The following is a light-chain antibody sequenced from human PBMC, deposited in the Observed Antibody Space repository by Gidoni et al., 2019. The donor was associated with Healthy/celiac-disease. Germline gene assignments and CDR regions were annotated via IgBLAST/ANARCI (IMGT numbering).Light chain of an antibody. V-gene: IGKV3-20*01. CDR3: QQYGSSLFT. Sequence: ETVLTQSPGTLSWSPGERATLSCRASQSVSSSYLACYQQKPGQAPRLLIYGASSRATGIPDRFSGSGSGTDFTLTISRLEPEDFAVYYCQQYGSSLFTFGPGTKVDIK. CDR2: GAS. J-gene: IGKJ3*01. CDR1: QSVSSSY.